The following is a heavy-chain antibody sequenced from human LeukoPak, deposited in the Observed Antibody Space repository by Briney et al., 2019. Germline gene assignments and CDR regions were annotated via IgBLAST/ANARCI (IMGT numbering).Heavy chain of an antibody. CDR1: GFTFSSYE. CDR2: ISSNGSPI. J-gene: IGHJ4*02. D-gene: IGHD1-7*01. CDR3: ARLGTSADY. Sequence: PGGSLRLSCAASGFTFSSYEMNWVRQAPGKGLEWVSYISSNGSPIYYADSVKGRFTISRDNAKNSLCLQMNSLRAEDTAVYYCARLGTSADYWGQGTLVIVSS. V-gene: IGHV3-48*03.